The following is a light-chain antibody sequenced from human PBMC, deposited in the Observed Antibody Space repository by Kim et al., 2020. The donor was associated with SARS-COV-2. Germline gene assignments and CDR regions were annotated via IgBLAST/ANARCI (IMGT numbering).Light chain of an antibody. J-gene: IGKJ2*01. CDR2: AAS. CDR3: LQDYNFPYI. CDR1: QGIRID. Sequence: AIQMTQSPSSLSASVGDRVTITCRASQGIRIDLGWYQQKQGMPPRLLINAASSLHSGVPSRFSGSGSGTDFTLTISSLQPEDFATYYCLQDYNFPYIFGQGTKLEI. V-gene: IGKV1-6*01.